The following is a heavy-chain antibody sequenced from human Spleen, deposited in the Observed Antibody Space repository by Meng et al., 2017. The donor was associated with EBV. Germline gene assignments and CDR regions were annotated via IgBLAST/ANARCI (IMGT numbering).Heavy chain of an antibody. V-gene: IGHV4-4*02. CDR2: IYHSGHT. D-gene: IGHD2-15*01. J-gene: IGHJ5*02. Sequence: GSGHGLVKPWGTLSLTCAVSGDSIDSINWWNWVRQPPGKGLEWIGEIYHSGHTNYNPSLRSRVIMSVDKSKNQFSLDLTSVTAADTAIYYCATAHCSGGGCPGGSWGQGTLVTVSS. CDR3: ATAHCSGGGCPGGS. CDR1: GDSIDSINW.